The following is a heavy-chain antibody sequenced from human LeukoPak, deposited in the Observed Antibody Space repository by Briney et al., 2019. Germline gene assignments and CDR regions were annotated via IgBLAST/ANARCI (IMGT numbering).Heavy chain of an antibody. J-gene: IGHJ6*02. CDR3: ARVAFGLYVMDV. CDR1: GFTFSTYS. D-gene: IGHD3-16*01. V-gene: IGHV3-21*01. CDR2: ISSDSKYI. Sequence: GGSLRLSCAASGFTFSTYSMNWVRQAPGKGLVWVSSISSDSKYIFYADSLKGRFTISRDNAKNSLYLQIISLRAEDTAVYYCARVAFGLYVMDVWGQGTTVTVPS.